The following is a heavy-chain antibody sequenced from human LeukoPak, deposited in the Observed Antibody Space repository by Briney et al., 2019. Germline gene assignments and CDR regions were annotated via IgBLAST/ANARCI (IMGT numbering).Heavy chain of an antibody. Sequence: GASVKVSCKVSGYTLTKLSMHWVRQAPGKGLEWMGGFDPEDGETIYAQKFQGRVTMTEDTSTDTAYMELRSLRSDDTAMYYCARVSPHRKISYGYQNWFDPWGQGTLVTVSS. V-gene: IGHV1-24*01. CDR2: FDPEDGET. D-gene: IGHD5-18*01. J-gene: IGHJ5*02. CDR1: GYTLTKLS. CDR3: ARVSPHRKISYGYQNWFDP.